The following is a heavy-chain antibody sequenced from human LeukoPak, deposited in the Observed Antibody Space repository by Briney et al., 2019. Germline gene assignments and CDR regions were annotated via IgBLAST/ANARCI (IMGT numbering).Heavy chain of an antibody. CDR1: GGSISSYY. V-gene: IGHV4-59*04. J-gene: IGHJ4*02. CDR2: VYYSGSG. CDR3: AGLSQTVSHEY. D-gene: IGHD4-17*01. Sequence: SETLSLTCTVSGGSISSYYWSWIRQPPGKGLEWIGSVYYSGSGYYNPSLKSRVTISVDRSKNQFSLNLSSVTAADTAVYYCAGLSQTVSHEYWGQGTLVTVSS.